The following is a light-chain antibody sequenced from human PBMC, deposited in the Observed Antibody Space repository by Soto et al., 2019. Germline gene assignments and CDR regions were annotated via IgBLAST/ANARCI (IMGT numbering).Light chain of an antibody. Sequence: QSVLTQPASVSGSPGQSITISCTETSSDVGGYNYVSWYQQHPGKAPKLIIYEVSNRPSEISNRFSGSKSGNTASLTISGLQAEDEADYYCSSYTSGSTYVFGTGTKVTVL. CDR1: SSDVGGYNY. J-gene: IGLJ1*01. CDR3: SSYTSGSTYV. V-gene: IGLV2-14*01. CDR2: EVS.